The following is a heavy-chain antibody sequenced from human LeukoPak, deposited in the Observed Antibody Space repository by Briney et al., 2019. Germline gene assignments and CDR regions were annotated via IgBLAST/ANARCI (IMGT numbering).Heavy chain of an antibody. V-gene: IGHV1-18*01. D-gene: IGHD6-19*01. J-gene: IGHJ4*02. CDR2: ISAYNGNT. CDR1: GYTFTSYG. CDR3: ATVGGGGSSGWYLLDY. Sequence: ASVKVSCKASGYTFTSYGISWVRQAPGQGLEWMGWISAYNGNTNYAQKLQGRVTMTTDTSTSTAYMELRSLRSDDTAVYYCATVGGGGSSGWYLLDYWGQGTLVTVSS.